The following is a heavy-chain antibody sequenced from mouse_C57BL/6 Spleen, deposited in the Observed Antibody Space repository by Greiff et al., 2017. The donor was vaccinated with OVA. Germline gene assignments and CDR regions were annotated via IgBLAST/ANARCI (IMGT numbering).Heavy chain of an antibody. D-gene: IGHD2-1*01. CDR2: INPSSGYT. CDR1: GYTFTSYW. CDR3: ARWKNIVYLYDLGY. Sequence: VQLQQSGAELAKPGASVKLSCKASGYTFTSYWMHWVNQRPGQGLEWIGYINPSSGYTKYNQKFKDKATLTADKSYSTAYMQLSSLTYKNSAVYYGARWKNIVYLYDLGYWGQGTSLTVSS. V-gene: IGHV1-7*01. J-gene: IGHJ2*02.